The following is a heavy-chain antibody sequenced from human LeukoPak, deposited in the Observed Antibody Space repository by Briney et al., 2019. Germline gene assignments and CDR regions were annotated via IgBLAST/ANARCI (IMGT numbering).Heavy chain of an antibody. CDR3: ARAWYYYDSSGYYPFDY. D-gene: IGHD3-22*01. V-gene: IGHV4-34*01. J-gene: IGHJ4*02. CDR1: GGAFSGYY. CDR2: INHSGST. Sequence: PSETLSLTCAVYGGAFSGYYWRWVRQPPGKGLEWIGGINHSGSTNYNPSLKSRVTISVDTSKNQFSLKLSSVTAADTAVYYCARAWYYYDSSGYYPFDYWGQGTLATVSS.